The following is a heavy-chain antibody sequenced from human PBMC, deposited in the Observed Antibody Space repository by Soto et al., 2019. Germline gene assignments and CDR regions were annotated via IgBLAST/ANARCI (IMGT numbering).Heavy chain of an antibody. CDR3: ARSSGSYFDY. Sequence: SVKVSCKASGGTFSIYAISWVLQSPVQGLEWMGGIIPIFGTANYAQKFQGRVTITADESTSTAYMELSSLRSEDTAVYYCARSSGSYFDYWGQGTLVTVSS. CDR1: GGTFSIYA. D-gene: IGHD6-19*01. J-gene: IGHJ4*02. CDR2: IIPIFGTA. V-gene: IGHV1-69*13.